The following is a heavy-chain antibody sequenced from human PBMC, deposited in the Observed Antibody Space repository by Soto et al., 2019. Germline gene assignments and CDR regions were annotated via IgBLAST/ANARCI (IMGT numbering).Heavy chain of an antibody. Sequence: GGSLRLSCAASGFTFSSYSMNWVRQAPGKGLEWVSSISSSSSYIYYADSVKGRFTISRDNAKNSLYLQMNSLRAEDTAVYYCARVLQLKGGSSDLFDYWGQGTLVTVSS. CDR3: ARVLQLKGGSSDLFDY. CDR2: ISSSSSYI. D-gene: IGHD6-6*01. V-gene: IGHV3-21*01. CDR1: GFTFSSYS. J-gene: IGHJ4*02.